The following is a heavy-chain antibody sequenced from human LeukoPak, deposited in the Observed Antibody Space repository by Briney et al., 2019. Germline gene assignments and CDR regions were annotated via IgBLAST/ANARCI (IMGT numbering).Heavy chain of an antibody. J-gene: IGHJ4*02. V-gene: IGHV3-48*01. CDR3: ARVAGHPDY. Sequence: PGGSLRLSCAASGFTFSSYSMNWVRQAPGKGLEWVSYISSSSSTIYYADSVKGRFTISRDNAKNSLYLQMNSLRAEDTAVYYCARVAGHPDYWGQGTLVTVSS. CDR2: ISSSSSTI. D-gene: IGHD6-19*01. CDR1: GFTFSSYS.